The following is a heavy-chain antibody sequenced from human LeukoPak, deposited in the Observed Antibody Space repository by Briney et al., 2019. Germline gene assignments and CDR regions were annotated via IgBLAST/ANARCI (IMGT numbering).Heavy chain of an antibody. V-gene: IGHV4-59*01. J-gene: IGHJ3*02. CDR3: ARERGYSYGYAFDI. D-gene: IGHD5-18*01. CDR2: MYYSGST. CDR1: GGSISSYY. Sequence: PSETLSLTCTVSGGSISSYYWSWIRQPPGKGLEWIGYMYYSGSTNYNSSLKSRVPMSVDTSKNQFSLKLSSVTAADTAVYYCARERGYSYGYAFDIWGQGTMVTVSS.